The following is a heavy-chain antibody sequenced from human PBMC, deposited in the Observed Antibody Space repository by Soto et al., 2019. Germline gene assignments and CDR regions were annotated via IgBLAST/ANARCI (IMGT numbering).Heavy chain of an antibody. CDR1: GYTFTSYY. Sequence: VASVKVSCKASGYTFTSYYMNWVRQAPGQGLEWLGIINPSGGYTTYAQRFLGRVTMTSDTSTSTVHMELSSLRSEDTAVYYCATLISGDYAYYYYGMDVWGQGTTVTLSS. CDR3: ATLISGDYAYYYYGMDV. V-gene: IGHV1-46*01. D-gene: IGHD4-17*01. J-gene: IGHJ6*02. CDR2: INPSGGYT.